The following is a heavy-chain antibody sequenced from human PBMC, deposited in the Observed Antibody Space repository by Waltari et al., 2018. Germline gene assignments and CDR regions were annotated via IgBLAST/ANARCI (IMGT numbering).Heavy chain of an antibody. Sequence: VQLVESGGGVVQPGGSLRLSCAASGFTFSTYGLPWVRQAPGKGLELMAFVRDDGSNKFYADSVKGRVTISRDNSKNTLYLQMNSLRAEDTAVYYCAKDRGYYYHIDAWGKGTTVSVSS. V-gene: IGHV3-30*02. CDR3: AKDRGYYYHIDA. CDR1: GFTFSTYG. CDR2: VRDDGSNK. J-gene: IGHJ6*03.